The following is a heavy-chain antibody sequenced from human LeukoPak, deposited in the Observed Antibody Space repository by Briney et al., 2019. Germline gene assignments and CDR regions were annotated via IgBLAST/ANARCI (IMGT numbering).Heavy chain of an antibody. CDR1: GGAISSYY. J-gene: IGHJ3*02. CDR2: IYTSGNT. V-gene: IGHV4-4*09. D-gene: IGHD6-19*01. Sequence: PSETLSLTCTVSGGAISSYYWSWIRQPPGRGLEWIVNIYTSGNTNYNPSLKSRVAISVDTSKNQFSLKLNSVTAADTAVYYCARPYSSGWSGAFDIWGQGTMVTVSS. CDR3: ARPYSSGWSGAFDI.